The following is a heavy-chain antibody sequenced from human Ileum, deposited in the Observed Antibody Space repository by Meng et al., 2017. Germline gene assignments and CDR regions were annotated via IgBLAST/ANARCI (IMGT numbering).Heavy chain of an antibody. Sequence: QLQLQESGPGLVKPTETLPPTCIVSGGSVTSSSYDWGWIRQPPGKGLEWIGGITYTGNSYTTPSLKTRLTTSLDTSKNQFSLRLNSLTAADTAVYYCAGQPTSSGAGYSWFDPWGQGILVTVSS. CDR1: GGSVTSSSYD. CDR3: AGQPTSSGAGYSWFDP. V-gene: IGHV4-39*01. D-gene: IGHD2-2*01. CDR2: ITYTGNS. J-gene: IGHJ5*02.